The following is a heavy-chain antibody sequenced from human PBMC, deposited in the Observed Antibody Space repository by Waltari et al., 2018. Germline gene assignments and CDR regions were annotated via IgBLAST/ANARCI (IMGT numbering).Heavy chain of an antibody. CDR1: GFTFSSYW. CDR2: IKQAGSEK. Sequence: EVQLVESGGGLVQPGGSLRLSCAASGFTFSSYWMSWVRQAPGKGLEWVANIKQAGSEKYYVDSVKGRFTISRDNAKNSLYLQMNSLRAEDTAVYYCARAFYGDPFDYWGQGTLVTVSS. V-gene: IGHV3-7*01. CDR3: ARAFYGDPFDY. D-gene: IGHD4-17*01. J-gene: IGHJ4*02.